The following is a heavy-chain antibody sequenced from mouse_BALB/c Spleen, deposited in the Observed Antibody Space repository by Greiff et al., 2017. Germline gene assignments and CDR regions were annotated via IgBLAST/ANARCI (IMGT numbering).Heavy chain of an antibody. CDR3: ARGGLNYAMDY. CDR1: GFTFSSYA. V-gene: IGHV5-6-5*01. Sequence: EVKVVESGGGLVKPGGSLKLSCAASGFTFSSYAMSWVRQTPEKRLEWVASISSGGSTYYPDSVKGRFTISRDNARNILYLQMSSLRSEDTAMYYCARGGLNYAMDYWGQGTSVTVSS. CDR2: ISSGGST. J-gene: IGHJ4*01. D-gene: IGHD3-1*01.